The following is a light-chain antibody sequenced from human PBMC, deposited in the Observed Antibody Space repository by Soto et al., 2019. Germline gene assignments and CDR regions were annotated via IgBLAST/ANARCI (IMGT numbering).Light chain of an antibody. J-gene: IGLJ2*01. CDR3: AAWDASLNGVV. CDR2: DN. V-gene: IGLV1-44*01. Sequence: QSVLTQPPSASRTPGLRLTFSCSGSSSNIGSNPVSWYQLLPGTAPKLLIYDNERPSGVPDRFSGSKSGTSASLAISGLQSEDEADYYCAAWDASLNGVVFGGGTKLTVL. CDR1: SSNIGSNP.